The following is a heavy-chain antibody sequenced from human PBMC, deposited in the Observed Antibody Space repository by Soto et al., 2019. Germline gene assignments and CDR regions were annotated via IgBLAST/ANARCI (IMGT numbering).Heavy chain of an antibody. V-gene: IGHV1-18*01. J-gene: IGHJ4*02. CDR1: GYTFSSYG. D-gene: IGHD5-18*01. Sequence: ASVKVSCKASGYTFSSYGISWGRQAPGQGLEWMGWISAYNGNTNYAQKLQGRVTLTTDTSTSTAYMELRSLRSDDTAVYYCARDQGYSYGAFYFDYWGQGTLVTVSS. CDR2: ISAYNGNT. CDR3: ARDQGYSYGAFYFDY.